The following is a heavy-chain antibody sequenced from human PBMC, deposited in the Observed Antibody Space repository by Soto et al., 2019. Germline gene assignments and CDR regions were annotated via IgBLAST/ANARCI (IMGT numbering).Heavy chain of an antibody. CDR1: GGTFSSYA. V-gene: IGHV1-69*01. J-gene: IGHJ4*02. Sequence: QVQLVQSGAEVKKPGSSVKVSCKASGGTFSSYAISWVRQAPGQGLEWMGGIIPIFGTANYAQKFQGRVTITAHESTSTAYMELSSLRSEDTAVYYCAALVDCSGGSCYLGNFDYWGQGTLVTVSS. D-gene: IGHD2-15*01. CDR3: AALVDCSGGSCYLGNFDY. CDR2: IIPIFGTA.